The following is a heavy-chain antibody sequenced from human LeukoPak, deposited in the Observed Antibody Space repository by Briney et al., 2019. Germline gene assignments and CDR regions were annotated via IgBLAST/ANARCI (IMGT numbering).Heavy chain of an antibody. Sequence: GGSLRLSCVASGFAFNIYSMNWVRQAPGKGLEWVSYIKYDSSTIYYGDSVKGRFTISRDNVKSSLYLQVSSLRAEDTAVYYCVRDGREGFDIWGHGTLVIVSS. J-gene: IGHJ3*02. CDR1: GFAFNIYS. CDR3: VRDGREGFDI. D-gene: IGHD5-24*01. V-gene: IGHV3-48*04. CDR2: IKYDSSTI.